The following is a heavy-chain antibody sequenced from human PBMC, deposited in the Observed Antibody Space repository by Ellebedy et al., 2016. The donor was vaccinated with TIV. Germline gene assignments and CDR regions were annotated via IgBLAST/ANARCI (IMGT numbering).Heavy chain of an antibody. D-gene: IGHD5-18*01. V-gene: IGHV1-69*04. Sequence: ASVKVSCKASGGTFSSYAINWVRQAPGQGLEWRGRIIPILGIANNAQKFQDRVTIIADKSTSTAFMELSHLRSEDTAVYYCARTHTAMLEYNYGMDVWGQGTTVTVSS. J-gene: IGHJ6*02. CDR1: GGTFSSYA. CDR3: ARTHTAMLEYNYGMDV. CDR2: IIPILGIA.